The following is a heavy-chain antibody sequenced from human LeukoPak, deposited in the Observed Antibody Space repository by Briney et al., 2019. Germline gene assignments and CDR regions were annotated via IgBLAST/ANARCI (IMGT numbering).Heavy chain of an antibody. V-gene: IGHV4-31*03. J-gene: IGHJ2*01. CDR2: IYYSGST. Sequence: SQTLSLTCTVSGGSISSGGYYWSWIRQHPGKGLEWIGYIYYSGSTYYNPSLESRVTISVDTSKNQFSLKLSSVTAADTAVYYCARVRTRHWYFDLWGRGTLVTVST. CDR1: GGSISSGGYY. CDR3: ARVRTRHWYFDL.